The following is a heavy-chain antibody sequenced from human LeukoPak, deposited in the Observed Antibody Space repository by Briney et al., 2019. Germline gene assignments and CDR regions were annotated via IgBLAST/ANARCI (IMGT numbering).Heavy chain of an antibody. J-gene: IGHJ4*02. CDR2: IYHSGST. CDR1: GGSISSSNW. CDR3: ASSESYYPFHYFDY. V-gene: IGHV4-4*02. Sequence: PSETLSLTCAVSGGSISSSNWWSWVRQPPGKGLGWIGEIYHSGSTNYNPSLKSRVTISVDKSKNQFSLKLSSGTAADTAVYYCASSESYYPFHYFDYWGQGTLVTVSS. D-gene: IGHD1-26*01.